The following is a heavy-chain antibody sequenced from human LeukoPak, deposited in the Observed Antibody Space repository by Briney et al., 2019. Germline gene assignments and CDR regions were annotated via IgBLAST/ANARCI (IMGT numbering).Heavy chain of an antibody. CDR1: GFTVSSNY. V-gene: IGHV3-23*01. CDR2: ISGSGGST. Sequence: GGSLRLSCAASGFTVSSNYMSWVRQAPGKGLEWVSAISGSGGSTYYADSVKGRFTISRDNSKNTLYLQMNSLRAEDTAVYYCAEPEGGYYDIRPDWGQGTLVTVSS. J-gene: IGHJ4*02. D-gene: IGHD3-22*01. CDR3: AEPEGGYYDIRPD.